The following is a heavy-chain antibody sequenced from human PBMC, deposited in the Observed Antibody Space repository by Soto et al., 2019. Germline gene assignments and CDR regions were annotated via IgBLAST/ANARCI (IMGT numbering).Heavy chain of an antibody. CDR3: ASDVSF. V-gene: IGHV3-21*01. Sequence: VQLVQSGAEVKKPGSSVKVSCKASGGTFSSYAISWVRQAPGQGLEWVSSISSSSSYIYYADSVKGRFTISRDNAKNSLYLQMNSLRAEDTAVYYCASDVSFWGQGTLVTVSS. CDR2: ISSSSSYI. J-gene: IGHJ4*02. CDR1: GGTFSSYA.